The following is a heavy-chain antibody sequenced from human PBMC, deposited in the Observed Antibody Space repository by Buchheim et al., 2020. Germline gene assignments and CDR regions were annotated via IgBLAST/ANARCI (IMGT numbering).Heavy chain of an antibody. D-gene: IGHD2-15*01. V-gene: IGHV3-23*01. CDR1: GFTFSSYA. Sequence: EVQLLESGGGLVQPGGSLRLSCAASGFTFSSYAMSWVRQAPGKGLEWVSAISGSGGGTYYADSVKGRFTISRDNSKNTLYLQMNSLRAEDTAVYYCARDGVVAATIYYYGMDVWGQGTT. CDR2: ISGSGGGT. J-gene: IGHJ6*02. CDR3: ARDGVVAATIYYYGMDV.